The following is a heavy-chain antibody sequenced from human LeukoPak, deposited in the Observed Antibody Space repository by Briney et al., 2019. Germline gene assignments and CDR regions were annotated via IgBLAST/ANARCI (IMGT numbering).Heavy chain of an antibody. J-gene: IGHJ4*02. V-gene: IGHV3-48*01. CDR3: ARGYDFWSGYSYYFDY. CDR2: ISSSSRTI. D-gene: IGHD3-3*01. CDR1: GFTFSSYA. Sequence: QPGGSLRLSCAASGFTFSSYAMNWVRQAPGKGLEWVSYISSSSRTIYYADSVKGRYTISRDNAKNSLYLQMNSLRAEDTAVYYCARGYDFWSGYSYYFDYWGQGTLVTVSS.